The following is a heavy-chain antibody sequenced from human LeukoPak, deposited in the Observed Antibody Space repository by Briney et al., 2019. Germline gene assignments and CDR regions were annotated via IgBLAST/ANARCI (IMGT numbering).Heavy chain of an antibody. Sequence: SVKVSCKTSGGNSNFFAINWVRQAPGQGLEWMGVIKPMFGTGSIPNIATGDYAQKFQGRLSMNADESSTTAYMALSSLRSGDTAVYFCAREIFDSTSGVSQGFDYWGQGTLVTVSS. D-gene: IGHD3-3*01. V-gene: IGHV1-69*01. CDR3: AREIFDSTSGVSQGFDY. CDR2: IKPMFGTG. J-gene: IGHJ4*02. CDR1: GGNSNFFA.